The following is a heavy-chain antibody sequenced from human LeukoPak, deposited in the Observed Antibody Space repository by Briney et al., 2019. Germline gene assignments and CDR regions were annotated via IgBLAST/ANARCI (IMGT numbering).Heavy chain of an antibody. CDR3: AKSVSQYYYGMDV. V-gene: IGHV3-9*01. Sequence: GGSLRLSCAASGFTFSSYWMHWVRQAPGKGLEWVSGISWNSGSIGYADSVKGRFTISRDNAKNSLYLQMNSLRAEDTALYYCAKSVSQYYYGMDVWGQGTTVTVSS. CDR2: ISWNSGSI. CDR1: GFTFSSYW. J-gene: IGHJ6*02. D-gene: IGHD3-16*01.